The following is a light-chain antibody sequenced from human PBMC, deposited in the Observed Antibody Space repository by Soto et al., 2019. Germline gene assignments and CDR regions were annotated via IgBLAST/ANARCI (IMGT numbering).Light chain of an antibody. CDR2: EVT. Sequence: QSVLTQPASVSGSPGQSITISCTGTSSDVGGYNFVSWYQQHPGKAPKLMIYEVTDRPSEVSNRFSGSKSGSTASLTISGLQAEDEADYYCSSYTSRNTLAFGGGTKLTVL. J-gene: IGLJ2*01. CDR1: SSDVGGYNF. V-gene: IGLV2-14*01. CDR3: SSYTSRNTLA.